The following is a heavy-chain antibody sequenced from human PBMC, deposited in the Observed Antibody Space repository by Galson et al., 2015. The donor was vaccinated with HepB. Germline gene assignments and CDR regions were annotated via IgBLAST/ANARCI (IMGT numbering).Heavy chain of an antibody. CDR1: GGSISSSSYY. V-gene: IGHV4-39*06. J-gene: IGHJ3*02. Sequence: SETLSLTCTVSGGSISSSSYYWGWIRQPPGKGLEWIGSIYYSGSTYYNPSLKSRVTISVDTTKNQFTLKLSSVTAADTAVYYCARDVPFFMVRGNAELEGDAFDIWGQGTMVTVSS. CDR2: IYYSGST. CDR3: ARDVPFFMVRGNAELEGDAFDI. D-gene: IGHD3-10*01.